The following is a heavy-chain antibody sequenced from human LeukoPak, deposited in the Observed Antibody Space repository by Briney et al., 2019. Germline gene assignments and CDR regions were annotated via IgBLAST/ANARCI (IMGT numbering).Heavy chain of an antibody. Sequence: AGGSLRLSCTTSGFSFGDYAMSWVRRAPGKGLEWVGFIRSKAYGGTTEYAASVKGRFTISRDDSKSIAYLQMSGLKTEDTALYYCTRASYAGSYYTYHFDYWGQGTLVAVSS. CDR3: TRASYAGSYYTYHFDY. D-gene: IGHD1-26*01. J-gene: IGHJ4*02. V-gene: IGHV3-49*04. CDR1: GFSFGDYA. CDR2: IRSKAYGGTT.